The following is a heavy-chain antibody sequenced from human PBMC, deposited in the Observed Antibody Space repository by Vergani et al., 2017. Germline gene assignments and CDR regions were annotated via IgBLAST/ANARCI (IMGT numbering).Heavy chain of an antibody. D-gene: IGHD5-12*01. V-gene: IGHV3-33*01. CDR3: ARDRVDIVATTTYYYYYYGMDV. CDR1: GFTLSSHA. Sequence: QVQLEESGGGVVQPGRSLRLSCAGSGFTLSSHAMHWVRQAPGKGLEWVAFIWYDGSKEYYADSVKGRFTISRHNSKNTLYLQMNSLRAEDTAVYYCARDRVDIVATTTYYYYYYGMDVWGQGTTVTVSS. J-gene: IGHJ6*02. CDR2: IWYDGSKE.